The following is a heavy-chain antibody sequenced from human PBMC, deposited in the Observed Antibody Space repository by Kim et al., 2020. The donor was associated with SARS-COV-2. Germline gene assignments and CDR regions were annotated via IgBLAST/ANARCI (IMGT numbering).Heavy chain of an antibody. V-gene: IGHV3-21*01. D-gene: IGHD1-1*01. CDR3: ARPPGKRLYYFDY. Sequence: YADSVKGRFTISRDNAKNSLYLQMNSLRAEDTAVYYCARPPGKRLYYFDYWGQGTLVTVSS. J-gene: IGHJ4*02.